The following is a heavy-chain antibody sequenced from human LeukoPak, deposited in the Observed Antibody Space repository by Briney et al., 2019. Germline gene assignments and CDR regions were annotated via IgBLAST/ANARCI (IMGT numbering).Heavy chain of an antibody. J-gene: IGHJ6*02. V-gene: IGHV1-46*01. CDR3: AREGYSYGSDYYGMDV. D-gene: IGHD5-18*01. Sequence: ASVKVSCKASGYTFTSYYMHWVRQAPGQGLEWMGIINPSGGSTSYAQKFQGRVTMTRDTSTSTVYMELSSLRSEDTAVYYCAREGYSYGSDYYGMDVWGQGTTVTVSS. CDR1: GYTFTSYY. CDR2: INPSGGST.